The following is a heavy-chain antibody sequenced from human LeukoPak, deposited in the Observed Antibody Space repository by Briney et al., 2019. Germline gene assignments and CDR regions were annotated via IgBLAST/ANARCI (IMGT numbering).Heavy chain of an antibody. J-gene: IGHJ2*01. V-gene: IGHV3-23*01. D-gene: IGHD6-19*01. CDR1: GFTSNTYD. Sequence: GGSLRLSCGASGFTSNTYDISWVRQAPGKGLEGVSAISGGGSTYYADSVKGRFTVSRDNSKNMLYLQMNSLRAEDTAVYYCAKAPPSSGWINWYFDLWGRGTLVTVSS. CDR3: AKAPPSSGWINWYFDL. CDR2: ISGGGST.